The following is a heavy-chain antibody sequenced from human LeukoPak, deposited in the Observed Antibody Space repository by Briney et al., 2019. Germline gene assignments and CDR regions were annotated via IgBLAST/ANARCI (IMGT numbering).Heavy chain of an antibody. Sequence: GGSLRLSCEASGLTFNKYWMTWVRQAPGKGLEWVANIKQDGSEKNYVGSVKGRFTISRDNAKNSLYLQMNSLRAEDTAVYYCARAVSLVVAAVSIRGSYYYMDVWGKGTTVTISS. CDR2: IKQDGSEK. CDR3: ARAVSLVVAAVSIRGSYYYMDV. V-gene: IGHV3-7*01. J-gene: IGHJ6*03. D-gene: IGHD2-15*01. CDR1: GLTFNKYW.